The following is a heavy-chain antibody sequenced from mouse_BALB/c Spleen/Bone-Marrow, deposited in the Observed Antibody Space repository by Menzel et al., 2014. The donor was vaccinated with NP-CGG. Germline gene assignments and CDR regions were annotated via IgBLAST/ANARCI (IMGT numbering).Heavy chain of an antibody. D-gene: IGHD1-1*01. J-gene: IGHJ3*01. Sequence: EVQGVESGGGLVQPKGSLKLSCEASGFTFNSYAMTWVRQAPGKGLEWVARIRSKSNYYATYYADSIKDRFTISRDDSQSMLYLQMNNVKAEDTAMYYCAVGLAWFAYWGQGTLVTVSA. V-gene: IGHV10-1*02. CDR3: AVGLAWFAY. CDR2: IRSKSNYYAT. CDR1: GFTFNSYA.